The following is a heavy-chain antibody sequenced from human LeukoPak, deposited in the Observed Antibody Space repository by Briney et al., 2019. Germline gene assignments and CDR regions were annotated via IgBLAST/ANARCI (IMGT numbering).Heavy chain of an antibody. Sequence: GGSLRLSCAASGFTFSSYWMSWVRQAPGKGLEWVANIKQDGSEKYYVDSVKGRFTISRDNAKNSLYLQMNSLRDEDTAVYYCARDRAARHKAYHYYYYMDVWGKGTTVTVSS. D-gene: IGHD6-6*01. V-gene: IGHV3-7*01. CDR1: GFTFSSYW. J-gene: IGHJ6*03. CDR2: IKQDGSEK. CDR3: ARDRAARHKAYHYYYYMDV.